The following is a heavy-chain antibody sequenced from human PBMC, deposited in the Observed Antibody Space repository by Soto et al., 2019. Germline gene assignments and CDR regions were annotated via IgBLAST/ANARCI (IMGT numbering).Heavy chain of an antibody. Sequence: PSETLALTFTFSGGSISSYYWSWIRQPPGKGLEWIGYIYYSGSTNYNPSLKSRVTISVDTSKNQFSLKLSSVTAADTAVYYCARHRVKDYYYGMDVWGQGTTVT. V-gene: IGHV4-59*08. CDR3: ARHRVKDYYYGMDV. CDR1: GGSISSYY. D-gene: IGHD3-10*01. CDR2: IYYSGST. J-gene: IGHJ6*02.